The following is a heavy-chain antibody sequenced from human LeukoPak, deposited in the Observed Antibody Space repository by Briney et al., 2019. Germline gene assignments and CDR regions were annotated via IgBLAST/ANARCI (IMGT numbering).Heavy chain of an antibody. D-gene: IGHD3-16*02. CDR1: GFTFSSYG. V-gene: IGHV3-30*18. CDR2: ISYDGSNK. J-gene: IGHJ3*02. Sequence: GGSLRLSCAASGFTFSSYGMPWVRQAPGKGLEWVAVISYDGSNKYYADSVKGRFTISRDNSKNTLYLQMNSLRAEDTAVYYCAKDAVKGELSFRAFDIWGQGTMVTVSS. CDR3: AKDAVKGELSFRAFDI.